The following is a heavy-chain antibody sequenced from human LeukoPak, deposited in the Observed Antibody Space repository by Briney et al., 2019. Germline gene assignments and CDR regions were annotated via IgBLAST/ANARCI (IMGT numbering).Heavy chain of an antibody. CDR1: GFTFSTYV. CDR3: VRGTGY. CDR2: ISSNGDNT. J-gene: IGHJ4*02. V-gene: IGHV3-64D*06. Sequence: GGSLRLSCSVSGFTFSTYVTHWIRQAPGKGLEYVSAISSNGDNTYYADSVKGRFTISRDNSKNTLYLQMSSLRADDTAVYYCVRGTGYWGQGTLVTVSS.